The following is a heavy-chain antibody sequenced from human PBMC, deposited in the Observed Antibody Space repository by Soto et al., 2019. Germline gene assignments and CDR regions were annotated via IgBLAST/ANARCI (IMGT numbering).Heavy chain of an antibody. V-gene: IGHV3-23*01. Sequence: GGSLRLSCAASGFTFSSYAMSWVRQAPGKGLEWVSAISGSGGSTYYADSVKGRFTISRDNSKNTLYLQMNSLRAEDTAVYYCAKDGDSSGYYGYYFDYWGQGTLVTVSS. D-gene: IGHD3-22*01. CDR3: AKDGDSSGYYGYYFDY. J-gene: IGHJ4*02. CDR1: GFTFSSYA. CDR2: ISGSGGST.